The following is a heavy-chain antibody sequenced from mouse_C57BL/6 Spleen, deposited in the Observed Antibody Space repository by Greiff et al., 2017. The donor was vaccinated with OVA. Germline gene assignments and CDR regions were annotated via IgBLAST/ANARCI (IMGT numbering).Heavy chain of an antibody. V-gene: IGHV5-6*01. CDR3: SRQGGMITTDYFDY. D-gene: IGHD2-4*01. Sequence: VQLKESGGDLVKPGGSLKLSCAASGFTFSSYGLSWVRQTPDQRLEWVATISSGGSYTYYPDSVKGRFTISRENAKNTLYLQMSSLKSEDTAMYYCSRQGGMITTDYFDYWGQGTTLTVSS. CDR1: GFTFSSYG. CDR2: ISSGGSYT. J-gene: IGHJ2*01.